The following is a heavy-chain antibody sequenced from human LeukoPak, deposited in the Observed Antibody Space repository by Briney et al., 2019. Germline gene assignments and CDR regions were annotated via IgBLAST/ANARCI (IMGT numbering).Heavy chain of an antibody. V-gene: IGHV3-7*01. Sequence: GGSLRLSCAASGFTFSSYWMSWVRQAPGKGLEWVTNIKQDGSEKYYVDSVKGRFTISRDNAKNSLYLQMNSLRAEDTAVYYCARDQYNSGWYGPWAVGGGLFDYWGQGTLVTVSS. CDR3: ARDQYNSGWYGPWAVGGGLFDY. CDR1: GFTFSSYW. CDR2: IKQDGSEK. D-gene: IGHD6-19*01. J-gene: IGHJ4*02.